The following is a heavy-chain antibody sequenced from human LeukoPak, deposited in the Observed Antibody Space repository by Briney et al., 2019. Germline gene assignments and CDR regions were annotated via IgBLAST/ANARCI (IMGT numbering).Heavy chain of an antibody. CDR2: IYYSKNT. CDR3: VSPRGFSYGYFDY. D-gene: IGHD5-18*01. V-gene: IGHV4-39*01. J-gene: IGHJ4*02. Sequence: PSETLSLTCTVSGGSISSSSAYWGWIRQPPGKGLEWIGSIYYSKNTYYNPSLKCRVTISADTSKNQFSLTLGSVSATDTAVCYCVSPRGFSYGYFDYWGQGTLVTVSS. CDR1: GGSISSSSAY.